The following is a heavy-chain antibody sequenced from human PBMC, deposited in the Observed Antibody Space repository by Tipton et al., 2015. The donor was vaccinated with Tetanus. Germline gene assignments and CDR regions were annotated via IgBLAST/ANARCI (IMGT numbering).Heavy chain of an antibody. Sequence: SLRLSCAASGFTFSTYTMNWVRQAPGKGLEWISYISSSGSSVSYADSVKGRFTISRDKTKNSLFLQMNSLRAEDTAIYYCARDIGYKGIFDSWGQGTLVTVSS. CDR2: ISSSGSSV. J-gene: IGHJ4*02. D-gene: IGHD5-24*01. V-gene: IGHV3-21*05. CDR1: GFTFSTYT. CDR3: ARDIGYKGIFDS.